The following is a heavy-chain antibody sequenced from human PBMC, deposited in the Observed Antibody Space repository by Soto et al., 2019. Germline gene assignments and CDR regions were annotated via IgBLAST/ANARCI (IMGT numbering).Heavy chain of an antibody. CDR1: GFTFDDYA. Sequence: EAQLVESGGGLVQPGRSLRLSCVASGFTFDDYAIHWVRQAPGKGLEWVSGISWNGAATGYADSVKGRFTISRDNAKNSLYLQMSRLRTEDTAIDYCANLPLYGSGFDCWGQGTLVTVSS. CDR2: ISWNGAAT. CDR3: ANLPLYGSGFDC. V-gene: IGHV3-9*01. D-gene: IGHD3-10*01. J-gene: IGHJ4*02.